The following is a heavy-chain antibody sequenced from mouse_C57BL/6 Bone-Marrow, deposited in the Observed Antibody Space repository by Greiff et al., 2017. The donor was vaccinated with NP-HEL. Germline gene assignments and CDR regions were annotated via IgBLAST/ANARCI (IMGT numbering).Heavy chain of an antibody. CDR1: GFTFSSYG. J-gene: IGHJ3*01. V-gene: IGHV5-6*02. Sequence: EVMLVESGGDLVKPGGSLKLSCAASGFTFSSYGMSWVRQTPDKRLEWVATISSGGSYTYYPDSVKGRFTISRDNAKNTLYLQMSSLKSEDTAMYYCARHIGTWGQGTLVTVSA. CDR2: ISSGGSYT. D-gene: IGHD2-14*01. CDR3: ARHIGT.